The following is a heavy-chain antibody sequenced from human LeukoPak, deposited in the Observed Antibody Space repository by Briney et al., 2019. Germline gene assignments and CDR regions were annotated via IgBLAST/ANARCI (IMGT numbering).Heavy chain of an antibody. CDR2: IYYTGST. Sequence: SETLSLTCTVSGVSISSHYWSWIRQSPGKGLEWIGNIYYTGSTNYNPSLKSRVATSINTSKSQFSLTLSSVTAADAAVYYCASAGNPHYFDFWGEGPLVTVSS. V-gene: IGHV4-59*11. CDR3: ASAGNPHYFDF. CDR1: GVSISSHY. J-gene: IGHJ4*02.